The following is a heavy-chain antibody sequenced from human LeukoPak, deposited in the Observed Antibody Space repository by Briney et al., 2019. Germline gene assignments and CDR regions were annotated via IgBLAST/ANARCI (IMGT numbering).Heavy chain of an antibody. D-gene: IGHD5-12*01. CDR2: IHYSGGT. J-gene: IGHJ4*02. CDR3: ARDQGGYGSFDN. Sequence: SETLSPTCTVSGGSISSGGYYWSWIRQHPGKGPEWIGNIHYSGGTYGNPSLKSRATMSVDTSKNQFSLRLTSVTAADTAVYYCARDQGGYGSFDNWGQGTLVTVSS. V-gene: IGHV4-31*03. CDR1: GGSISSGGYY.